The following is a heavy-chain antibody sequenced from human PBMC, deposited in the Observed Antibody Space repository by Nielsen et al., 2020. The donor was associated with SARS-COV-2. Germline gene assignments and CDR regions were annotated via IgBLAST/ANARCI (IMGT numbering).Heavy chain of an antibody. CDR3: AKVTVDYYDITGGWFDP. V-gene: IGHV3-30*18. D-gene: IGHD3-22*01. CDR2: ISYDGSNK. Sequence: GESLKISCAASGFTFSSYGMHWVRQAPGKGLEWVAVISYDGSNKYYADSVKGRFTISRDNSKNTLYLQMNSLRAEDTAVYYCAKVTVDYYDITGGWFDPWGQGTLVTVSS. CDR1: GFTFSSYG. J-gene: IGHJ5*02.